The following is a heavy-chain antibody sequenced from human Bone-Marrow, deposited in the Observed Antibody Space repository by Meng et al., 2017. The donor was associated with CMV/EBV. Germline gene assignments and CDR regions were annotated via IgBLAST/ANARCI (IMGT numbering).Heavy chain of an antibody. CDR3: ARGGGYSYGYSSGFDP. Sequence: ASVKVSCKASGYTFTGYYMHWVRQAPGQGLEWMGWINPNSGGTKYTQNFQGRVTMTRDTSISTAYMDLSRLRSDDTAVYYCARGGGYSYGYSSGFDPWGQGTLVTVSS. J-gene: IGHJ5*02. V-gene: IGHV1-2*02. CDR2: INPNSGGT. D-gene: IGHD5-18*01. CDR1: GYTFTGYY.